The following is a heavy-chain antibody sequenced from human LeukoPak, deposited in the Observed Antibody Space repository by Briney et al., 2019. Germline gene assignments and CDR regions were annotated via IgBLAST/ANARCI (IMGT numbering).Heavy chain of an antibody. Sequence: GGSLRLSCAASGFTFTNYAMTWVRQAPGKGLEWVSGISEGVGNTYYADSVKGRFTISRDHSKNTLYLQMNSLRADDTSLYYCAKREKGPTGRFFDYWGQGTLVTVSS. CDR3: AKREKGPTGRFFDY. V-gene: IGHV3-23*01. D-gene: IGHD4-17*01. CDR2: ISEGVGNT. CDR1: GFTFTNYA. J-gene: IGHJ4*02.